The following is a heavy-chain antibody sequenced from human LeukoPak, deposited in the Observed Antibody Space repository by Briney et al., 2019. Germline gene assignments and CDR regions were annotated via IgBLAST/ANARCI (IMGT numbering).Heavy chain of an antibody. CDR1: GFTFSNAW. V-gene: IGHV3-15*01. CDR2: IKSKTDGGTT. Sequence: PGGSLRLSCAASGFTFSNAWMSWVRQAPGKGLEWVGRIKSKTDGGTTDYAAPVKGRFTISRDDSKNTLYLQMNSLKTEDTAVYYCTTEYYDFWSGYSDYWGQGTLVTVSS. J-gene: IGHJ4*02. CDR3: TTEYYDFWSGYSDY. D-gene: IGHD3-3*01.